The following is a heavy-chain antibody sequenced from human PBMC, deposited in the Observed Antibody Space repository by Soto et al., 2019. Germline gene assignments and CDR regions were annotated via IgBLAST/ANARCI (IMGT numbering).Heavy chain of an antibody. V-gene: IGHV4-61*05. D-gene: IGHD2-15*01. Sequence: SETLSLTCTVSGGSISSSSYYWGWIRQPPGKGLEWIGYIYYSGSTNYNPFLKSRVTISVDTSKNQFSLKLSSVTAADTAVYYCARGYCSGGSCYYYGMDVWGQGTTVTVSS. J-gene: IGHJ6*02. CDR1: GGSISSSSYY. CDR2: IYYSGST. CDR3: ARGYCSGGSCYYYGMDV.